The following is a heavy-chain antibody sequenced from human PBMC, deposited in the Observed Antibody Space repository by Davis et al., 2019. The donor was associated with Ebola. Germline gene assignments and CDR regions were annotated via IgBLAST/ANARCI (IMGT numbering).Heavy chain of an antibody. CDR2: IFPGDSDT. Sequence: GESLKISCKGSGYSFTSYWIVWVRQMPGKGLECMGIIFPGDSDTRYSPSFQGQVTISVDKSISTAHLQWSSLKASDTAMYYCARGTDGYNPGGYFDSWGQGTLVTVSS. J-gene: IGHJ4*02. CDR1: GYSFTSYW. CDR3: ARGTDGYNPGGYFDS. V-gene: IGHV5-51*01. D-gene: IGHD5-24*01.